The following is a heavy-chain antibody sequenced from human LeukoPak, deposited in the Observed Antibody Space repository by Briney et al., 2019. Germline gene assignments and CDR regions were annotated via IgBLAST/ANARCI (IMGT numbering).Heavy chain of an antibody. V-gene: IGHV3-7*01. CDR3: ARDDGIRTVDY. CDR1: GFTFSRYW. CDR2: INKDGSDK. D-gene: IGHD1-14*01. Sequence: PGGSLRLSCIASGFTFSRYWMSWVRQAPGKGLERVANINKDGSDKYYVDSVKGRFTISRDNAKNSLYLQMDGLRAEDTAVYYCARDDGIRTVDYWGQGTLVTVSS. J-gene: IGHJ4*02.